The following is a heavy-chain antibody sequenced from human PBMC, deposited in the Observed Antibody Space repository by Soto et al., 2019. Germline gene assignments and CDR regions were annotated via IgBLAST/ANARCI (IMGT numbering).Heavy chain of an antibody. J-gene: IGHJ5*02. CDR3: ARGSDYYGSGSSLHWFDP. CDR1: GGSISSGDYY. CDR2: IYYSGST. Sequence: PSETLSLTCTVSGGSISSGDYYWSWIRQPPGKGLEWIGYIYYSGSTYYNPSLKSRVTISVDTSKNQFSLKLSSVTAADTAVYYCARGSDYYGSGSSLHWFDPWGQGTLVTVSS. D-gene: IGHD3-10*01. V-gene: IGHV4-30-4*01.